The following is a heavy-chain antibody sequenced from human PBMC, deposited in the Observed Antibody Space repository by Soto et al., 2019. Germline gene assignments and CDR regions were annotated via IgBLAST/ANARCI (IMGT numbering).Heavy chain of an antibody. CDR1: GGTFSSYA. CDR2: IIPIFGTA. CDR3: ARDRMDSSSFNSLYYYYGMDV. D-gene: IGHD6-13*01. V-gene: IGHV1-69*01. Sequence: QVQLVQSGAEVKKPGSSVKVSCKASGGTFSSYAISWVRQAHGQGLEWMGGIIPIFGTANYAQKFQGRVTITADESTSTAYMELSSLRSEDTAVYYCARDRMDSSSFNSLYYYYGMDVWGQGTTVTVSS. J-gene: IGHJ6*02.